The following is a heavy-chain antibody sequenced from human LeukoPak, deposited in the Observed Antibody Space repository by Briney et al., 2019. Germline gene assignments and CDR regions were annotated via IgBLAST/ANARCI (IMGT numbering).Heavy chain of an antibody. Sequence: ASVKVSCKASGYTFTGYYMHWVRQAPGHGLEWMVWINPNSGGTNYAQKFQGRVTMTRDTAISTAYMELSRLRSDDTDVYYCAREVVGPFDYWGQGTLVTVFS. CDR1: GYTFTGYY. V-gene: IGHV1-2*02. CDR2: INPNSGGT. J-gene: IGHJ4*02. D-gene: IGHD2-15*01. CDR3: AREVVGPFDY.